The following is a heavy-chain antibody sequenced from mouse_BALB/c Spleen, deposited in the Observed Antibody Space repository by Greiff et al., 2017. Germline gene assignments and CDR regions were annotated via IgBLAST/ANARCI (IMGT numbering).Heavy chain of an antibody. D-gene: IGHD1-1*01. CDR3: ASPFLITTVVATRYFDY. CDR2: ILPGSGST. CDR1: GYTFSSYW. J-gene: IGHJ2*01. V-gene: IGHV1-9*01. Sequence: VQLQQSGAELMKPGASVKISCKATGYTFSSYWIEWVKQRPGHGLEWIGEILPGSGSTNYNEKFKGKATFTADTSSNTAYMQLSSLTSEDSAVYYCASPFLITTVVATRYFDYWGQGTTLTVSS.